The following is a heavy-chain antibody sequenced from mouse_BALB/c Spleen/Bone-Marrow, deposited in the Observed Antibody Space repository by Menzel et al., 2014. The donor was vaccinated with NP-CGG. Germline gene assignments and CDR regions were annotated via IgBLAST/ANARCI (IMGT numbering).Heavy chain of an antibody. Sequence: VKLQESGPGLVAPPQSLSITCTVSGFSLTDYGVSWIRQPPGKGLEWLGVIWGGGSTYYNSALKSRLSISKDDSKSQVFLKMNSLQAVDTAMYYCAKLGRSYYYVDVWGAGTTVTVSS. CDR2: IWGGGST. J-gene: IGHJ1*01. CDR3: AKLGRSYYYVDV. V-gene: IGHV2-6-5*01. CDR1: GFSLTDYG. D-gene: IGHD1-1*01.